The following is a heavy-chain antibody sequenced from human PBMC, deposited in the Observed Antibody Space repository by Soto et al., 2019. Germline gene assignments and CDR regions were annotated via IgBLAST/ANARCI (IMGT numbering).Heavy chain of an antibody. CDR3: ARTLFHFDISGHCPFDP. CDR2: TIPIFATT. J-gene: IGHJ5*02. CDR1: AGTFSSYG. D-gene: IGHD3-22*01. Sequence: HLVQSGPEVKKPGSSVKVSCKISAGTFSSYGINWVRQVPGQGLECMGATIPIFATTNYAPKSKARVTITADESTGPSYLKLRSLTSDDSAMYSCARTLFHFDISGHCPFDPWGQGTLVTVSA. V-gene: IGHV1-69*01.